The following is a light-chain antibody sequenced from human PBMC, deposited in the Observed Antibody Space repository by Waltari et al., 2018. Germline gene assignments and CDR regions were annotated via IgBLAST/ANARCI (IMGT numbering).Light chain of an antibody. V-gene: IGKV1-39*01. CDR1: QSVSKY. J-gene: IGKJ4*01. CDR2: TTS. Sequence: DIQMTQSPSSLSASVGDRVTITCQASQSVSKYLNWYQQQPGKTHKILIYTTSNLQSGVPLRFSGSGSGTDFTLTISSLQLEDLATYYCQQSYNTPLSFGGGTKVEIK. CDR3: QQSYNTPLS.